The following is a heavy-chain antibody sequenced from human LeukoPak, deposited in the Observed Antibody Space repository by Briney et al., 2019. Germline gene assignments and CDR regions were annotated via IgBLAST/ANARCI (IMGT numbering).Heavy chain of an antibody. CDR3: ATTYYYDSSGYAGY. V-gene: IGHV3-9*01. CDR1: GFTFDDYA. J-gene: IGHJ4*02. CDR2: INWNSGSI. D-gene: IGHD3-22*01. Sequence: GGSLRLSCAASGFTFDDYAMHWVRQAPGKGLEWVSGINWNSGSIGYADSVKGRFSISRDNAENTLYLQMTSLGAEDTAVYYCATTYYYDSSGYAGYWGQGTLVTVSS.